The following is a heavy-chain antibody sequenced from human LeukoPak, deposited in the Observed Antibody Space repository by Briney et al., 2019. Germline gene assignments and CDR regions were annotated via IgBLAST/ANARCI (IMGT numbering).Heavy chain of an antibody. CDR2: ISGSGGST. V-gene: IGHV3-23*01. D-gene: IGHD2-21*02. J-gene: IGHJ4*02. CDR3: AKRDRPCSGDCSAPYYFDY. CDR1: GFTFISYA. Sequence: GGSLRLSCAAAGFTFISYAMSWVRQAPGKGLEWVSSISGSGGSTSYADSVKGRFTISRDNSENTLYLQVSSLRAEDTAVYYCAKRDRPCSGDCSAPYYFDYWGQGTLVTVSS.